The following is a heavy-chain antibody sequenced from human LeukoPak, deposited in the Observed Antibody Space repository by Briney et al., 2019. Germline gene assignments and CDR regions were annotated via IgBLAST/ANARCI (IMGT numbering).Heavy chain of an antibody. CDR1: GYTFTSHD. CDR2: MSPNSGDT. D-gene: IGHD7-27*01. Sequence: ASVKVSCKASGYTFTSHDINWVRQATGQGLEWMGWMSPNSGDTGYAQKFQGRVTMTSDSSRSTAYMELSSLRPEDTAIYYCVRTPPNWGFDYWGQGTLVTVSS. J-gene: IGHJ4*02. V-gene: IGHV1-8*01. CDR3: VRTPPNWGFDY.